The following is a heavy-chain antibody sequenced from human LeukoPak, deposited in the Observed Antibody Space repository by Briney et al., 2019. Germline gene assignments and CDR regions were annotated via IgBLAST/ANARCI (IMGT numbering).Heavy chain of an antibody. CDR1: GFTFSSYS. D-gene: IGHD1-26*01. CDR3: ARVLGGGYYYYYYMDV. CDR2: ISSSSYI. V-gene: IGHV3-21*01. J-gene: IGHJ6*03. Sequence: GGSLRLSCAASGFTFSSYSMNWVRQAPGKGLEWVSSISSSSYIYYADSVKGRFTISRDNAKNSLYLQMNSLRAEDTAVYYCARVLGGGYYYYYYMDVWGKGTTVTVYS.